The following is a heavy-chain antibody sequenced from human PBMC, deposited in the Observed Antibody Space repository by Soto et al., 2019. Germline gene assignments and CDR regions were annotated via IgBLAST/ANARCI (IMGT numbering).Heavy chain of an antibody. Sequence: GGSLRLSCAASGCTFSSYAMSCGRQAPGKGLEWVSAISGSGGSTYYADSVKGRFTISRDNSKNTLYLQMNSLRAEDTAVYYCAKGDYYDFWSGYFGLQGMDVWGQGTT. CDR2: ISGSGGST. CDR1: GCTFSSYA. D-gene: IGHD3-3*01. J-gene: IGHJ6*02. CDR3: AKGDYYDFWSGYFGLQGMDV. V-gene: IGHV3-23*01.